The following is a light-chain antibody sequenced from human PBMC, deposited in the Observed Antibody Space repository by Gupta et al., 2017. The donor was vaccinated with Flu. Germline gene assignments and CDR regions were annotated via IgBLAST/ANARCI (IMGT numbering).Light chain of an antibody. Sequence: DILLTQSPSSLSASVGARVTISCQASHDITNYLNWYQVKPGKAPKLRIYDASNLETGVPSRVSGSGSGTDVTFIGSSLQPEDSSTFDDHKYEDLTSTCGQGTRLDMK. J-gene: IGKJ5*01. V-gene: IGKV1-33*01. CDR1: HDITNY. CDR3: HKYEDLTST. CDR2: DAS.